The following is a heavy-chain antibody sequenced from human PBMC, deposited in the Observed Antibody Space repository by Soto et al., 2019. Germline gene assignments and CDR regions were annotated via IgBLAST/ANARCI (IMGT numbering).Heavy chain of an antibody. CDR3: GRHETLGREWLFEYDKNCFTP. V-gene: IGHV4-59*08. Sequence: PSETLSLTCTVSGGSISSYYWSWIRQPPGKGLEWIGYIYYSGSTNYNPSLKSRVTISVDTSKNQFSLKLSSVTAADTAVYYCGRHETLGREWLFEYDKNCFTPGGQETLVTVSS. CDR2: IYYSGST. J-gene: IGHJ5*02. CDR1: GGSISSYY. D-gene: IGHD3-3*01.